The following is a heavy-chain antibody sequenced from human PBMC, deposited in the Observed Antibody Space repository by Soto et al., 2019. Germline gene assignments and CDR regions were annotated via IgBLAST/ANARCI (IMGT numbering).Heavy chain of an antibody. D-gene: IGHD3-9*01. CDR3: VRFLPPPDYDTLTIYSDAFDY. J-gene: IGHJ4*02. V-gene: IGHV4-39*01. CDR2: VSYSGST. CDR1: GGSISSDSYY. Sequence: LSLTCTVSGGSISSDSYYWGWIRQSPEKGLEWIASVSYSGSTYYNPTLKSRVTISVDTSKSQFYLTLRSVAAADTAVYYCVRFLPPPDYDTLTIYSDAFDYWGQGSLVTVSS.